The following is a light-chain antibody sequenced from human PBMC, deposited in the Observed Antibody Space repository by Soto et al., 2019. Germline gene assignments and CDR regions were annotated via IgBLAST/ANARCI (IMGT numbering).Light chain of an antibody. CDR1: SSDVGGYNY. CDR3: SSYTSSSTLYV. Sequence: QSALTQPASVSGSHGQSITISCTGTSSDVGGYNYVSWYQQHPGKAPKLMIYDVSNRPSGVSYRFSGSKSGNTASLTISGLQAEDEADYYCSSYTSSSTLYVFGTGTKLTVL. V-gene: IGLV2-14*03. J-gene: IGLJ1*01. CDR2: DVS.